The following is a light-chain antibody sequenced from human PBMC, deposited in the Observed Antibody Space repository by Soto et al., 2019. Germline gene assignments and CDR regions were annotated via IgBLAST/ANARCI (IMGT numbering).Light chain of an antibody. CDR3: QQYGSSPYT. CDR1: QSVTNNY. Sequence: EIVLTQSPGTLSLSPGERATLSCRASQSVTNNYLAWHQQKPGQAPRLLIYGASSRATGIADRFSGSGSGTDFTLTISRLEPEDFAVYYCQQYGSSPYTFGPGTKVDI. J-gene: IGKJ3*01. V-gene: IGKV3-20*01. CDR2: GAS.